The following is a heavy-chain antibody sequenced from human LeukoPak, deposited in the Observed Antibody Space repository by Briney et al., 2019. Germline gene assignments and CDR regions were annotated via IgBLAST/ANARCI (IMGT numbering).Heavy chain of an antibody. J-gene: IGHJ3*02. D-gene: IGHD3-10*01. CDR2: INHSGST. V-gene: IGHV4-34*01. CDR1: GGSFSGYY. Sequence: SETLSLTCAVYGGSFSGYYWSWIRQPPGKGLEWIGEINHSGSTNYNPSLKSRVTISVDTSKNQFSLKLSSVTAADTAVYYCARQRGGGWFGELVYAFDIWGQGTMVTVSS. CDR3: ARQRGGGWFGELVYAFDI.